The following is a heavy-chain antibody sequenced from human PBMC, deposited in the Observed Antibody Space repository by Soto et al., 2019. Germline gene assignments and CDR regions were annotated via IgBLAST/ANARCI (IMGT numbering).Heavy chain of an antibody. Sequence: SETLSLTCSVSGDSISTGTYYWSWIRQPPGKGLEWIGYIYYSGSTNYNPSLKSRVTISVDTSKNQFSLKLSSVTAADTAVYYCARLSSSWQQGSNWFDPWGQGTLVTVSS. D-gene: IGHD6-13*01. J-gene: IGHJ5*02. CDR3: ARLSSSWQQGSNWFDP. CDR1: GDSISTGTYY. V-gene: IGHV4-61*01. CDR2: IYYSGST.